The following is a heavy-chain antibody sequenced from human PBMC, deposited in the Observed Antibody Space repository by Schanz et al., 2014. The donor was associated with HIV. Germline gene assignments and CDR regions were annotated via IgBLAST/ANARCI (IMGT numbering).Heavy chain of an antibody. Sequence: EVQLLDSGGGLVQPGGSLRLSCAASGFIFNSYAMSWVRQAPGKGLDRVSTISGSGDNTFYADSVKGRFTISRDNSKKTLYLQMNSLRAGDTAVYYCASTEFPYSSSSDYYYGMDVWGQGTTVTVSS. V-gene: IGHV3-23*01. D-gene: IGHD6-6*01. CDR2: ISGSGDNT. J-gene: IGHJ6*02. CDR3: ASTEFPYSSSSDYYYGMDV. CDR1: GFIFNSYA.